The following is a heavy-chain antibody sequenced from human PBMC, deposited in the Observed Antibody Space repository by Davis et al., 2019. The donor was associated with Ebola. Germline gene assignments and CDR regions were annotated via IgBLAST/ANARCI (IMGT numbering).Heavy chain of an antibody. V-gene: IGHV3-23*01. CDR3: AKVEDYYGSGSYRRTGYAFDI. Sequence: GESLKISCAASGFTFSSYAMSWVRQAPGKGLEWVSVISGSGGSTYYADSVKGRFTISRDNAKNTMYLQSNSLRAEDTAVYYCAKVEDYYGSGSYRRTGYAFDIWGQGTMVTVSS. J-gene: IGHJ3*02. D-gene: IGHD3-10*01. CDR2: ISGSGGST. CDR1: GFTFSSYA.